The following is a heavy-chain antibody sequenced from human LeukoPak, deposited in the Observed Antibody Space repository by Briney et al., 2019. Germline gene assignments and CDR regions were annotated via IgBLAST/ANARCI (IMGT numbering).Heavy chain of an antibody. CDR3: ARTQKETTYYYDSSGYYPDY. CDR2: INTDWSST. Sequence: PGGSLRLSCAASGFTFSSYWMHWVRQAPGKGLVWVSRINTDWSSTSYADSVKGRFTISRDNAKNTLYLHMNSLRAEDTAVYYCARTQKETTYYYDSSGYYPDYWGPGTLVTVSS. J-gene: IGHJ4*02. CDR1: GFTFSSYW. V-gene: IGHV3-74*01. D-gene: IGHD3-22*01.